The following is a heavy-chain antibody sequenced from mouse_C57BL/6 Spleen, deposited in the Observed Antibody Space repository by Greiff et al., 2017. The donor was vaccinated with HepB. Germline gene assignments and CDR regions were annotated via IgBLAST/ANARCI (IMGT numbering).Heavy chain of an antibody. V-gene: IGHV1-52*01. CDR3: VRGYDYDENYFDY. CDR1: GYTFTSYW. CDR2: IDPSDSET. D-gene: IGHD2-4*01. J-gene: IGHJ2*01. Sequence: QVQLQQPGAELVRPGSSVKLSCKASGYTFTSYWMHWVKQRPIQGLEWIGNIDPSDSETHYNQKFKDKATLTVDKSSSSAYMQLSSLTSEDSAVYYGVRGYDYDENYFDYWGQGTTLTVSS.